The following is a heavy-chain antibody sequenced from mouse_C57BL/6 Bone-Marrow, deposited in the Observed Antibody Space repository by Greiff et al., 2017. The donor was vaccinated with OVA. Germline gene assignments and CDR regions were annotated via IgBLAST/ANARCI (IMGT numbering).Heavy chain of an antibody. CDR2: ISSGSSTI. V-gene: IGHV5-17*01. CDR3: ARSHGNYWYFDV. J-gene: IGHJ1*03. D-gene: IGHD2-1*01. Sequence: EVQLVESGGGLVKPGGSLKLSCAASGFTFSDYGMHWVRQAPEKGLEWVAYISSGSSTIYYADTVKGRLTISRDNAKNTLFLQMTSLRSEDTAMYYCARSHGNYWYFDVWGTGTTVTVSS. CDR1: GFTFSDYG.